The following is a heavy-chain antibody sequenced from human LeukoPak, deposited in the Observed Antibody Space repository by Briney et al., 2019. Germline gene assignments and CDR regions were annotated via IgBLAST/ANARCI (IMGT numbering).Heavy chain of an antibody. CDR1: GYPVTHYY. CDR2: VSGYNSKT. D-gene: IGHD1-14*01. CDR3: ARETSTTWPPRYFQH. J-gene: IGHJ1*01. Sequence: SVKVSCKTSGYPVTHYYITWVRQAPGQGLEWMGWVSGYNSKTSYAQKFQCRVTITIETATHTAYMELESVTSDDTAVYYCARETSTTWPPRYFQHWGQGTLVAVSS. V-gene: IGHV1-18*01.